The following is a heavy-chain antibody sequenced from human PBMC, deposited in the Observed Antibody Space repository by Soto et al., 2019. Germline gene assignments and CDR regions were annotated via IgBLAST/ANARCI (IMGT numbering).Heavy chain of an antibody. CDR3: GREYYYGSGNYNRLDV. CDR1: GYTFTRYA. J-gene: IGHJ6*02. D-gene: IGHD3-10*01. Sequence: ASVKVSCKASGYTFTRYAIVWVRQAPGQGLEWLGVVNPSSGTTTYAQKFNGRVAMTRDTSTSTVYMELSSLRSEDTAIYYCGREYYYGSGNYNRLDVWGQGTTVTVSS. CDR2: VNPSSGTT. V-gene: IGHV1-46*03.